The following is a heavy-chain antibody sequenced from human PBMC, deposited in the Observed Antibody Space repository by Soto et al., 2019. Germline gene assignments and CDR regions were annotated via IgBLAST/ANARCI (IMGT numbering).Heavy chain of an antibody. Sequence: SETLSLTCTVSGGSISSYYWSWIRQPPGKGLEWIGYIYYSGSTNYNPSLKSRVTISVDTSKNQFSLKLSSVTAADTAVYYCARDFGSYSSGWYFDYWGQGTLVTVSS. V-gene: IGHV4-59*01. CDR3: ARDFGSYSSGWYFDY. CDR1: GGSISSYY. CDR2: IYYSGST. D-gene: IGHD6-19*01. J-gene: IGHJ4*02.